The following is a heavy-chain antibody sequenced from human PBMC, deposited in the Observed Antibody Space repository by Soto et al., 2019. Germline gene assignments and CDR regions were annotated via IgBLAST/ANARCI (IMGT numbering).Heavy chain of an antibody. CDR1: GASASSNRAA. CDR2: TYYRSKSYN. V-gene: IGHV6-1*01. D-gene: IGHD6-13*01. Sequence: SQTLSLTCAISGASASSNRAARNCISQSPSRGLEWLGRTYYRSKSYNDYAVSVKSRITINPDTSKNKFSLQLNSVTPEDTAVYYCAREYVAAVWIYYGMDVWGQGTTVTVSS. J-gene: IGHJ6*02. CDR3: AREYVAAVWIYYGMDV.